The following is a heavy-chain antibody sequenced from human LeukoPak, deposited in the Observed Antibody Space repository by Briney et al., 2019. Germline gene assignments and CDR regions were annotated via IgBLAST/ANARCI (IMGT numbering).Heavy chain of an antibody. V-gene: IGHV1-69*04. CDR2: IIPILGIA. CDR3: ARDLYDFWSGYPTDWFDP. Sequence: SVKVSCKASGGTFSSYAISWVRQAPGQGLEWMGRIIPILGIANYAQKFQGRVTITADKSTSTAYMELSSLRSEDTAVYYCARDLYDFWSGYPTDWFDPWGQGTLVTVSS. D-gene: IGHD3-3*01. CDR1: GGTFSSYA. J-gene: IGHJ5*02.